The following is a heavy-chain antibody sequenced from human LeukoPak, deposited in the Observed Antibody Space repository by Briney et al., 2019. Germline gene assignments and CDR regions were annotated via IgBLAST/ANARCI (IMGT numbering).Heavy chain of an antibody. CDR2: MSGSGGST. CDR3: GKNQGAGLVPVYY. J-gene: IGHJ4*02. V-gene: IGHV3-23*01. CDR1: GFTFSNYA. Sequence: GGSLRLSCAASGFTFSNYAMSWVRQAPGKGLEWVSSMSGSGGSTYYADSVKGRFTISRDNSKNTLYLQMNNLRAEDTPLYYCGKNQGAGLVPVYYRGQGNLGTGSS. D-gene: IGHD3/OR15-3a*01.